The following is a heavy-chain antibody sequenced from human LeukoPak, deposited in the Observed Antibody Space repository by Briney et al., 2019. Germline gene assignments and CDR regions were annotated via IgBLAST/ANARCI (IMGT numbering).Heavy chain of an antibody. CDR1: GFTVSSNS. V-gene: IGHV3-53*01. Sequence: PGGSLRLSCTVSGFTVSSNSMSWVRQAPGKGLEWVSFIYSDNTHYSDSVKGRFTISRDNSKNTLYLQMNSLRAEDTDVYYGARRAGAYSHPYDYWGQGTLVTVSS. J-gene: IGHJ4*02. CDR2: IYSDNT. CDR3: ARRAGAYSHPYDY. D-gene: IGHD4/OR15-4a*01.